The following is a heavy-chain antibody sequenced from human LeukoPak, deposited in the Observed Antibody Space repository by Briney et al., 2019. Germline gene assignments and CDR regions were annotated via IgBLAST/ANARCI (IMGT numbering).Heavy chain of an antibody. J-gene: IGHJ4*02. CDR1: GGSISSYY. D-gene: IGHD6-13*01. CDR3: ARHCDSSWQTPFDY. Sequence: SETLSLTCTVSGGSISSYYWSRIRQPPGRGLEWIGYIYYSGSTNYNPSLKSRVTISVNTSKNQFSLKLSSVTAADTAVYYCARHCDSSWQTPFDYWGQGTLVTVSS. CDR2: IYYSGST. V-gene: IGHV4-59*08.